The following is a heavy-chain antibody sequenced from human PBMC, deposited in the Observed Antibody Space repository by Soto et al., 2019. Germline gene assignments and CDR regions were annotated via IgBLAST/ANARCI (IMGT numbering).Heavy chain of an antibody. CDR3: ARLWTYYYGMDV. V-gene: IGHV4-39*01. D-gene: IGHD3-10*01. J-gene: IGHJ6*02. Sequence: PSETLSLTFTVSGSSVSSSSYYWRWIRQPPGKGLEWIGTIYYSGSTYSNPSLKSRVTISVDTSKNQFSLKLSSVTAADTAVYYCARLWTYYYGMDVWGQGTTVT. CDR1: GSSVSSSSYY. CDR2: IYYSGST.